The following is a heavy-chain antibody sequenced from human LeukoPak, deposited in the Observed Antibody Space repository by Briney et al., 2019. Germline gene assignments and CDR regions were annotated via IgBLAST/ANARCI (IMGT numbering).Heavy chain of an antibody. D-gene: IGHD4-17*01. CDR2: IIPIFGRA. Sequence: SVKVSCKASGGTFSSYAISWVRQAPGQGLEWMGGIIPIFGRANYAQKFQGRVTITADESTSTAYMELSSLRSEDTAVYYCARVPNYDYGDSLPKDWGQETLVTVSS. CDR3: ARVPNYDYGDSLPKD. CDR1: GGTFSSYA. V-gene: IGHV1-69*01. J-gene: IGHJ4*02.